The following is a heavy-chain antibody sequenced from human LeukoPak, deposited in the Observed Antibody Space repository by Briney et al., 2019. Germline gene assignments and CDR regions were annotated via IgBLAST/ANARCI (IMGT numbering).Heavy chain of an antibody. V-gene: IGHV4-59*12. D-gene: IGHD2-2*01. CDR2: IYYSGST. CDR1: GGSISSYY. Sequence: SETLSLTCTVSGGSISSYYWSWIRQPPGKGLEWIGYIYYSGSTNYNPSLKSRVTISVDTSKNQFSLKLSSVTAADTAVYYCARVGRYCSSTSCYYNMDVWGQGTTVTVSS. J-gene: IGHJ6*02. CDR3: ARVGRYCSSTSCYYNMDV.